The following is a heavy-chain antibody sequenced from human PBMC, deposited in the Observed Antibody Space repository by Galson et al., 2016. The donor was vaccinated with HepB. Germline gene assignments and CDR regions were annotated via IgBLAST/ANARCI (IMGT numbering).Heavy chain of an antibody. CDR1: GFTFNRYT. D-gene: IGHD6-19*01. Sequence: SLRLSCAASGFTFNRYTMNWVRQAPGKGLEWVAYISSSSSYIYYADSVKGRFTISRDNAKKSLYLQMNSLTGEDTAVYYCARMFPLYSRGWYVRGDGWFDSWGQGTLVTVSS. CDR2: ISSSSSYI. J-gene: IGHJ5*01. V-gene: IGHV3-21*04. CDR3: ARMFPLYSRGWYVRGDGWFDS.